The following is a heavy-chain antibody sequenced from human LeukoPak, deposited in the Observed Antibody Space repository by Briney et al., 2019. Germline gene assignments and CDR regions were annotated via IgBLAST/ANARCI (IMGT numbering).Heavy chain of an antibody. D-gene: IGHD3-10*01. J-gene: IGHJ5*02. CDR3: ASYFYGSGTRFDP. CDR1: GGSISSSNW. Sequence: SGTLSLTCTVSGGSISSSNWWSWVRQPPGKGLEWIAEIFHSGSTNYNPSLKSRVTISVDKSKNQFSLKLSSVTAADTAVYYCASYFYGSGTRFDPWGQGILVTVSS. CDR2: IFHSGST. V-gene: IGHV4-4*02.